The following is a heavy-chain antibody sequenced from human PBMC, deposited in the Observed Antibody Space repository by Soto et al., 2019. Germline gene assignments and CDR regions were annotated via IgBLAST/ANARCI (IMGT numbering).Heavy chain of an antibody. V-gene: IGHV1-2*04. J-gene: IGHJ5*02. CDR3: ATGYSSSWYSLGP. CDR2: INPNSGGT. CDR1: GYTFTGYY. Sequence: ASVKVSCKASGYTFTGYYMHWVRQAPGQGLEWMGWINPNSGGTNYAQKFQGWVTMTRDTSISTVYMELSRLRSDDTAVYYCATGYSSSWYSLGPWGQGTLVTVSS. D-gene: IGHD6-13*01.